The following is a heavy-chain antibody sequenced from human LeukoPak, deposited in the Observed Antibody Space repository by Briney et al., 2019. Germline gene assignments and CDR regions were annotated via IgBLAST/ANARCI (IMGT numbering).Heavy chain of an antibody. Sequence: SETLSLTCTVSGGSISSYYWSWIRQPPGKGLEWIGYIYYSGSTKYNPSLKSRVTISVDTSKNQFSLKLSSVTAADTAVYYCARESSALTYYFDYWGQGTLVTVSS. CDR2: IYYSGST. J-gene: IGHJ4*02. CDR1: GGSISSYY. CDR3: ARESSALTYYFDY. V-gene: IGHV4-59*01.